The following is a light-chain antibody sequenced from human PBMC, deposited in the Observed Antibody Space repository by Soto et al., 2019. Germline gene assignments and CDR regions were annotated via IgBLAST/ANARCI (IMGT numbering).Light chain of an antibody. CDR2: GAS. V-gene: IGKV3-20*01. J-gene: IGKJ2*02. CDR3: QQYGSSPST. CDR1: QSVRSSY. Sequence: EIELTQSPGTLSLSPGERATLSCRASQSVRSSYLAWYQQKPGQAPRLLIYGASSRATGIPDRFSGSGSGTDFTLTISRLEPEDFAVYYGQQYGSSPSTFGQGTKLEIK.